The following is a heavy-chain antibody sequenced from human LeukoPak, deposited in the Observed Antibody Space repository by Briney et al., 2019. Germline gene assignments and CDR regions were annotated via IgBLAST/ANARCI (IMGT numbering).Heavy chain of an antibody. CDR2: ISGSGGST. Sequence: GGSLRHSCAASGFTFSSYAMTWVRQARGKGLEWVSAISGSGGSTYYVDSVKGRFTISRDKSQNTLYLKMKRLRDKDRAIYYCAKGFGYYGSGSCFDYWGQGPVVTVSS. CDR1: GFTFSSYA. D-gene: IGHD3-10*01. CDR3: AKGFGYYGSGSCFDY. V-gene: IGHV3-23*01. J-gene: IGHJ4*02.